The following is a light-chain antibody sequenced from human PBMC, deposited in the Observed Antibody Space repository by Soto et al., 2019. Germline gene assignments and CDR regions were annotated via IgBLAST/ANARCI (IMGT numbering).Light chain of an antibody. Sequence: NFMLTQPHSVSASPGKTVTISCTRSSGSIASNFVQWYQQRPGSSPSTVIYEDDQRPSGVPDRFSGSIDSSSNSASLTISGLKTEDEAAYYCQSYTSTLRVFGGGTKLTVL. CDR1: SGSIASNF. J-gene: IGLJ3*02. CDR2: EDD. V-gene: IGLV6-57*01. CDR3: QSYTSTLRV.